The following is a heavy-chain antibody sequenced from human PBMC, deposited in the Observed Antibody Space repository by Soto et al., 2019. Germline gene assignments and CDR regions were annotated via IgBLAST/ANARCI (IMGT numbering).Heavy chain of an antibody. D-gene: IGHD2-2*02. CDR3: AVRDYQLLYAFDI. CDR1: GFTFSSYA. V-gene: IGHV3-23*01. J-gene: IGHJ3*02. Sequence: GGSLRLSCAASGFTFSSYAMSWVRQAPGKGLEWVSAISGSGGSTYYADSVKGRFTISRDNSKNTLYLQMNSLRAEDTAVYYCAVRDYQLLYAFDIWGQGTMVTVSS. CDR2: ISGSGGST.